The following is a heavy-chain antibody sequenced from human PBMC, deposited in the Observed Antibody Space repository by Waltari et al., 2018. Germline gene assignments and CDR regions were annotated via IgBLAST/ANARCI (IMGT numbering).Heavy chain of an antibody. J-gene: IGHJ4*02. V-gene: IGHV4-39*01. D-gene: IGHD6-19*01. Sequence: QLQLQESGPGLVKPSETLSLTCTVSGGSISSSSYYLGWNRQPPGKGLEWIGSIYYSGSTYYNPSLKSRVTISVDTSKNQFSLKLSSVTAADTAVYYCARRIGSGWYNYWGQGTLVTVSS. CDR2: IYYSGST. CDR1: GGSISSSSYY. CDR3: ARRIGSGWYNY.